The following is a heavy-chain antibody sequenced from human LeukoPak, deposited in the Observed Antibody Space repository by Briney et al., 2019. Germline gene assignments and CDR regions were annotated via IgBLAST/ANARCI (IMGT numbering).Heavy chain of an antibody. V-gene: IGHV3-23*01. CDR1: GFTFSSYA. CDR2: ISGSGGST. J-gene: IGHJ4*02. Sequence: GGSLRLSCAASGFTFSSYAMSWVRQAPGKWLEWVSAISGSGGSTYYADSVKGRFTISRDNSKNTLYLQMNSLRAEDTAVYYCAKGLPGYYDSSGYYYSYWGQGTLVTVSS. D-gene: IGHD3-22*01. CDR3: AKGLPGYYDSSGYYYSY.